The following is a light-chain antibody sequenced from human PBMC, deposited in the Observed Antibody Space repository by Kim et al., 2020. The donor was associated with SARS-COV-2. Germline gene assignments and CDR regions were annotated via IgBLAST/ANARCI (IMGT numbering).Light chain of an antibody. CDR3: NSRDSNDNVV. CDR1: SLRSDY. V-gene: IGLV3-19*01. CDR2: GKN. Sequence: VALGQTVRITCQGDSLRSDYATWYQQKPGQAPILVSYGKNNRPSGIQDRFSGSSSGNTASLTITGTQAGDEADYYCNSRDSNDNVVFGGGTQLTVL. J-gene: IGLJ2*01.